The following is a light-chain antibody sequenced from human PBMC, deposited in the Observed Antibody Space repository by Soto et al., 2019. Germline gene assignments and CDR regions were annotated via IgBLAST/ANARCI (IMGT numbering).Light chain of an antibody. CDR1: RSLSSY. CDR2: DAS. V-gene: IGKV3D-15*01. J-gene: IGKJ1*01. CDR3: QQYDKWPRT. Sequence: EIVLTQSPGTLSLSPGERATLSCRASRSLSSYLAWYQQKPGQAPRLLIYDASNRATGIPARFSGSGSGTEFTLTISSLQSDDLAVYYCQQYDKWPRTFGQGTKVDIK.